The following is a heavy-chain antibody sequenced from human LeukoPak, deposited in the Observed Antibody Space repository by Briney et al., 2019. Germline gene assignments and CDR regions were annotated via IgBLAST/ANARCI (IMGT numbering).Heavy chain of an antibody. CDR1: GFTVSSNY. D-gene: IGHD3-22*01. CDR2: IYSGGST. V-gene: IGHV3-66*01. CDR3: ARDSYDSSGYPPAD. Sequence: GGSLRLSCAASGFTVSSNYMSWVRQAPGKGLEWVSVIYSGGSTYYADSVKGRFTISRDNSKNTLYLQMNSLRAEDTAVYYCARDSYDSSGYPPADWGQGTLVTVSS. J-gene: IGHJ4*02.